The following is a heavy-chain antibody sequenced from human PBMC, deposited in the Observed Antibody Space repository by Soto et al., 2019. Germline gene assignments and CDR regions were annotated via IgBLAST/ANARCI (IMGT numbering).Heavy chain of an antibody. V-gene: IGHV3-72*01. D-gene: IGHD4-17*01. CDR2: IRNKANSYTT. CDR3: ARDPLDYGGNLGVFDI. Sequence: GGSLRLSCAASGFTFSDHYMDWVRQAPGKGLEWVGRIRNKANSYTTEYAASVKGRFTISRDDSKSSLYLQMNSLKTEDAAVYYGARDPLDYGGNLGVFDIGGQGTMVTASS. J-gene: IGHJ3*02. CDR1: GFTFSDHY.